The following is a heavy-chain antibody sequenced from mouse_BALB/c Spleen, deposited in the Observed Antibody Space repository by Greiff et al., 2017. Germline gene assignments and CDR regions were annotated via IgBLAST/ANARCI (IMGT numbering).Heavy chain of an antibody. CDR2: ISSGSSTI. CDR1: GFTFSSFG. Sequence: EVQRVESGGGLVQPGGSRKLSCAASGFTFSSFGMHWVRQAPEKGLEWVAYISSGSSTIYYADTVKGRFTISRDNPKNTLFLQMTSLRSEDTAMYYCARGSSGYVGYAMDYWGQGTSVTVSS. CDR3: ARGSSGYVGYAMDY. D-gene: IGHD3-1*01. J-gene: IGHJ4*01. V-gene: IGHV5-17*02.